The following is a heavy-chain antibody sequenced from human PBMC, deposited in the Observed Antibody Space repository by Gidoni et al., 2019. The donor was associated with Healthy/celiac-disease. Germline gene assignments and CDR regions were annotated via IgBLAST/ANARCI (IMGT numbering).Heavy chain of an antibody. CDR1: GYSFSSVSY. V-gene: IGHV4-38-2*02. D-gene: IGHD3-16*02. J-gene: IGHJ3*02. Sequence: QVQLQESGPGLVKPSDTLSLTCTVSGYSFSSVSYWGWIRQPPGKGLEWIGSIYQSGNTYYNPSLKSRVTISVDTSKNQFSLKLSSVTAADTAVYYCARIMITFGGLIPRPDAVDIWGHGTMVTVSS. CDR2: IYQSGNT. CDR3: ARIMITFGGLIPRPDAVDI.